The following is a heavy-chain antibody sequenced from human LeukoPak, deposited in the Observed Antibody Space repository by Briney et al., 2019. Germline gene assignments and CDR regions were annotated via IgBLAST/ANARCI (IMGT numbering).Heavy chain of an antibody. J-gene: IGHJ4*02. CDR2: IGLASGVT. V-gene: IGHV3-48*04. CDR3: TRDHNWAFDY. Sequence: GGSLRLACAASGFIFSSYSMNWVRQAPGRGLEWISYIGLASGVTSYADSVKGRFAISSDTARNSLYLHMHSLRAEDTAVYYCTRDHNWAFDYWGQGALVTVSS. CDR1: GFIFSSYS. D-gene: IGHD1-20*01.